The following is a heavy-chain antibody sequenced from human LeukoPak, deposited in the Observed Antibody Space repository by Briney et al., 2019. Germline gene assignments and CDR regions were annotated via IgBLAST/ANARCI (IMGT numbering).Heavy chain of an antibody. CDR2: INHSGST. V-gene: IGHV4-34*01. CDR3: VWVVVSGYYYMDV. D-gene: IGHD2-15*01. J-gene: IGHJ6*03. Sequence: PSQSLSLTCAVYGGSFGGYYWSWISQPPGKGLEWIGEINHSGSTNYNPSLKSRVTTSVDTSKSQFSRKLSSVTAAATAVYYCVWVVVSGYYYMDVWGKGTTVTVSS. CDR1: GGSFGGYY.